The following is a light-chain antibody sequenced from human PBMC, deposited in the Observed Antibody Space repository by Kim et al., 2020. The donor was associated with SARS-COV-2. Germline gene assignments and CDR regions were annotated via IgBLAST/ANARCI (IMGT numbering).Light chain of an antibody. CDR3: QQYNSYSPT. J-gene: IGKJ1*01. Sequence: ASVGDRVTITCRASQSISSWLAWYQQKPGKAPKLLIYDASSLESGVPSRFSGSGSGTEFTLTISSLQPDDFATYYCQQYNSYSPTFGQGTKLDIK. CDR1: QSISSW. CDR2: DAS. V-gene: IGKV1-5*01.